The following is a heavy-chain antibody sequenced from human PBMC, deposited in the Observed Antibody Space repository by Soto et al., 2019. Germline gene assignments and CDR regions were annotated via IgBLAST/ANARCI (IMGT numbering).Heavy chain of an antibody. Sequence: PGGSLRLSCAASGFTFNSYGMHWVRQAPGKGLEWVAVIWYDGSNKYYADSVKGRFTISRDNSKNTLYLQMNSLRAEDTAVYYCARDRYGDYDIVYYYYGMDVWGQGTTVTGSS. CDR1: GFTFNSYG. J-gene: IGHJ6*02. CDR3: ARDRYGDYDIVYYYYGMDV. D-gene: IGHD4-17*01. V-gene: IGHV3-33*01. CDR2: IWYDGSNK.